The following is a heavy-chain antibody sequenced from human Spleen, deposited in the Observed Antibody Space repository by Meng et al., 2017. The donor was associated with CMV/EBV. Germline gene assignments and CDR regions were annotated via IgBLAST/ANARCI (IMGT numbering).Heavy chain of an antibody. J-gene: IGHJ5*02. CDR1: GFTFSAYV. CDR3: AKEASSGWFT. CDR2: ISGSGERT. V-gene: IGHV3-23*01. D-gene: IGHD6-19*01. Sequence: LSCAASGFTFSAYVMNWVRQAPGKGLEWVSGISGSGERTYYGDSVKGRFTVSRDNYKNTLYLQMNAQRAEDTAVYYCAKEASSGWFTWGLGTLVTVSS.